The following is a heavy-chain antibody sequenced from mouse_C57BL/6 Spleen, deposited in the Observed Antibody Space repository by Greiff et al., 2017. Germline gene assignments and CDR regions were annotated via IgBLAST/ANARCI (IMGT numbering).Heavy chain of an antibody. J-gene: IGHJ1*03. CDR1: GYTFTSYW. CDR3: ARPYYYGSSTGYFDV. V-gene: IGHV1-7*01. Sequence: QVQLQQSGAELAKPGASVKLSCKASGYTFTSYWMHWVKQRPGQGLEWIGYINPSSGYTKYNQKFKDKDTLTADKSSSTAYMQLSSLTYEDSAVYYCARPYYYGSSTGYFDVWGTGTTVTVSS. D-gene: IGHD1-1*01. CDR2: INPSSGYT.